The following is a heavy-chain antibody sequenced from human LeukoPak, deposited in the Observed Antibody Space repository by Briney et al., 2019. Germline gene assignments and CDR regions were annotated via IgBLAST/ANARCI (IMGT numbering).Heavy chain of an antibody. CDR3: ARGRYGSSTSCYNY. Sequence: ASVKVSCKASGYTFASYDINWVRQATGQGLEWMGWMNPNSGNTGYAQKFQGRVTMTRNTSISTAYMELSSLRSEDTAAYYCARGRYGSSTSCYNYWGQGTLVTVSS. J-gene: IGHJ4*02. D-gene: IGHD2-2*02. CDR1: GYTFASYD. V-gene: IGHV1-8*01. CDR2: MNPNSGNT.